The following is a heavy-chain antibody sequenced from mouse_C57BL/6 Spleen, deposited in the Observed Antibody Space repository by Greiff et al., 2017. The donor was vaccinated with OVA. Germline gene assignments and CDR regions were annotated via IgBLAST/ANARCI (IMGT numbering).Heavy chain of an antibody. J-gene: IGHJ3*01. CDR2: IDPSDSYT. Sequence: QVQLQQPGAELVRPGTSVKLSCKASGYTFTSYWMHWVKQRPGQGLEWIGVIDPSDSYTNYNQKFKGKATLTVDTSSSTAYMQLSSLTSEDSAVYYCARSGSLPTFAYWGQGTLVTVSA. CDR1: GYTFTSYW. V-gene: IGHV1-59*01. CDR3: ARSGSLPTFAY. D-gene: IGHD1-1*02.